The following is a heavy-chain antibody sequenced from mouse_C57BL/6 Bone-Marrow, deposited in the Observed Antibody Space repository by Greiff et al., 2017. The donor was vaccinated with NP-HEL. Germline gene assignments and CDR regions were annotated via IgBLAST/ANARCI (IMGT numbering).Heavy chain of an antibody. CDR2: IHPNSGST. J-gene: IGHJ3*01. CDR3: ARQLRLMAFAY. Sequence: QLQQPGAELVKPGASVKLSCKASGYTFTSYWMHWVKQRPGQGLEWIGMIHPNSGSTNYNEKFKSKATLTVDKSSSTAYMQLSSLTSEDSAVYYCARQLRLMAFAYWGQGTLVTVSA. D-gene: IGHD3-2*02. V-gene: IGHV1-64*01. CDR1: GYTFTSYW.